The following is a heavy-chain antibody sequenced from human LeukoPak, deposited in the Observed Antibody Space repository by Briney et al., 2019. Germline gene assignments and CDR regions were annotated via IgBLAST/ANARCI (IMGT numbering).Heavy chain of an antibody. CDR2: IIPILGIA. V-gene: IGHV1-69*04. Sequence: ASVKVSCKASGGTFSSYAISWVRQAPGQGLEWMGRIIPILGIANYAQKFQGRVTMTEDPSTNAAYMELSGLTSEDTALYHCVTAPRYSAYVPFDYWGPGSLVTVSS. CDR3: VTAPRYSAYVPFDY. CDR1: GGTFSSYA. D-gene: IGHD5-12*01. J-gene: IGHJ4*02.